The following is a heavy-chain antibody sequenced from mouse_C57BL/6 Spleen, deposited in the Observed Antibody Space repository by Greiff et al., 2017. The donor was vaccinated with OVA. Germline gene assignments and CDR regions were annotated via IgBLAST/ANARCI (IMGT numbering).Heavy chain of an antibody. CDR2: ISNGGGST. CDR1: GFTFSDYY. Sequence: EVKLQESGGGLVQPGGSLKLSCAASGFTFSDYYMYWVRQTPEKRLEWVAYISNGGGSTYYPDTVKGRFTISRDNAKNTLYLQMSRLKSEDTAMYYCARQRYFVVWGTGTTVTVSS. V-gene: IGHV5-12*01. J-gene: IGHJ1*03. CDR3: ARQRYFVV.